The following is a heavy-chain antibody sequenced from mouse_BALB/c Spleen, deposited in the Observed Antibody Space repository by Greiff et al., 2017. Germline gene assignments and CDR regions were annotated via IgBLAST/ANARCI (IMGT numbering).Heavy chain of an antibody. D-gene: IGHD2-1*01. Sequence: VQLQQSGADLVRPGVSVKISCTGSGYTFTNFAMHWVQQSHAKSLEWIGVISTYYGDASYKQKFKGKATMTVDKSSSTAYMELARLTSEDSAIYYCANGNYGFAYWGQGTLVTVSA. CDR1: GYTFTNFA. V-gene: IGHV1S137*01. CDR3: ANGNYGFAY. J-gene: IGHJ3*01. CDR2: ISTYYGDA.